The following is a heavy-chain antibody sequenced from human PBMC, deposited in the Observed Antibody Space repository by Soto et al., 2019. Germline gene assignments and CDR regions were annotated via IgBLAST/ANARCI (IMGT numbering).Heavy chain of an antibody. J-gene: IGHJ6*02. Sequence: GESLKLSCQVSGYTFADTWINWVRQVPGKGLEWLGIIYPGHSETRYSPAFHGQFTLSADTSINTVYLQWNRLTASDTATYYCEKDRGSAYSGMDVWGQGTTVTVSS. V-gene: IGHV5-51*01. CDR2: IYPGHSET. D-gene: IGHD3-10*01. CDR1: GYTFADTW. CDR3: EKDRGSAYSGMDV.